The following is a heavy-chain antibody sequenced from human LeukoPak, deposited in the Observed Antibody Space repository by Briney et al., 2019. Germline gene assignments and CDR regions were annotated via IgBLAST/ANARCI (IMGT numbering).Heavy chain of an antibody. D-gene: IGHD3-22*01. CDR2: IYYSGST. Sequence: SETLSLTCTVSGGSISSSSYYWGWIRQPPGEGLEWIGSIYYSGSTYYNPSLKSRVTISVDTSKNQFSLKLSSVTAADTAVYYCASYYYDSSGYPNDWYFDLWGRGTLVTVSS. V-gene: IGHV4-39*01. J-gene: IGHJ2*01. CDR3: ASYYYDSSGYPNDWYFDL. CDR1: GGSISSSSYY.